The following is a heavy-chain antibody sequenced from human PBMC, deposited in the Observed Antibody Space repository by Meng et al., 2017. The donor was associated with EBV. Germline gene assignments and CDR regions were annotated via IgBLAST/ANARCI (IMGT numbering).Heavy chain of an antibody. CDR3: VRGPPVGVPGPGDY. CDR1: VYAFNSYS. J-gene: IGHJ4*02. D-gene: IGHD2-21*01. CDR2: INVGVGYT. Sequence: QLGALVTNPGAYVKASCHAFVYAFNSYSLHWVREAPGQRLEWMGWINVGVGYTKYSQKFQGRVTISSDTSATTGYMELSSLRSEDTAVYYCVRGPPVGVPGPGDYWGQGTLVTVSS. V-gene: IGHV1-3*01.